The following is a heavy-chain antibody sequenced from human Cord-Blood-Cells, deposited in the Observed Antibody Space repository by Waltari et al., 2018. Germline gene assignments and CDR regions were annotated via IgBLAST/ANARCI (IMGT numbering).Heavy chain of an antibody. CDR1: GFTVSSNY. V-gene: IGHV3-53*01. CDR2: MYSGGST. J-gene: IGHJ2*01. D-gene: IGHD3-16*01. CDR3: ARDGGLAGYWYFDL. Sequence: VQLVESGGGLIQPGGSLRLSCAASGFTVSSNYMTWVRQAPGKGLEWVSVMYSGGSTNYADSVKGRFTISRDNSKNTLYLQMNSLRAEDTAVYYCARDGGLAGYWYFDLWGRGTLVTVSS.